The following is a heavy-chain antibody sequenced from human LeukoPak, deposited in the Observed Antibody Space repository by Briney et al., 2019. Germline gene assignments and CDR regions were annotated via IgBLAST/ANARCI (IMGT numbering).Heavy chain of an antibody. Sequence: SETLSLTCTVSGGSISSYYWSWIRQPPGKGLEWIGYIYYSGSTNYNPSLKRRVTISVDTSKNQFSLKLSSVTAADTAVYYCARGDPGTKEIDYWGQGTLVTVSS. CDR2: IYYSGST. CDR3: ARGDPGTKEIDY. D-gene: IGHD1/OR15-1a*01. V-gene: IGHV4-59*01. CDR1: GGSISSYY. J-gene: IGHJ4*02.